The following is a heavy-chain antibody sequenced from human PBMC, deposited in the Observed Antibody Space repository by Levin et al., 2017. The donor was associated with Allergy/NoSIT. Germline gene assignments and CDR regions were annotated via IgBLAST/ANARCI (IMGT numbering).Heavy chain of an antibody. CDR2: IYSSGSA. D-gene: IGHD3-10*01. V-gene: IGHV4-61*02. J-gene: IGHJ4*02. CDR3: ARAEVGSEH. CDR1: GGSISSGSYY. Sequence: PSETLSLTCKVSGGSISSGSYYWSWIRQPAATGLEWIGRIYSSGSANYNPSLKSRVTISVDTSKNQFSRKLSSVTAADTAVYYCARAEVGSEHWGQGTLVTVSS.